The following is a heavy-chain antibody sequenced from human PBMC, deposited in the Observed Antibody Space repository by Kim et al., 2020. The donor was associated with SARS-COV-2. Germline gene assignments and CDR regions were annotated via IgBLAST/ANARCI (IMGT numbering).Heavy chain of an antibody. Sequence: SETLSLTCAVYGGSFSGYYWSWIRQPPGKGLEWIGEINHSGSTNYNPSLKSRVTISVDTSKNQFSLKLSSVTAADTAGYYCARGYSGSWDRWAPITVYYFDTWGQGALVTVSS. V-gene: IGHV4-34*01. CDR1: GGSFSGYY. D-gene: IGHD1-26*01. J-gene: IGHJ4*02. CDR2: INHSGST. CDR3: ARGYSGSWDRWAPITVYYFDT.